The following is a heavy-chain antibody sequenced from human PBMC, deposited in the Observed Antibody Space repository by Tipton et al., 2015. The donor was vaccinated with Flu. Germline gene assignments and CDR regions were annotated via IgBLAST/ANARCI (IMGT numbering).Heavy chain of an antibody. CDR1: GFTFDDYV. D-gene: IGHD6-13*01. Sequence: SLRLSCAASGFTFDDYVMHWVRQAPGKGLEWLSLISGDGGTTFHSDSVKGQFTISRDNSKKSLYLQMNGLRIEDTALYYCAKDVGVRGISWYNWFDPWGQGTLVTVSS. V-gene: IGHV3-43*02. CDR2: ISGDGGTT. J-gene: IGHJ5*02. CDR3: AKDVGVRGISWYNWFDP.